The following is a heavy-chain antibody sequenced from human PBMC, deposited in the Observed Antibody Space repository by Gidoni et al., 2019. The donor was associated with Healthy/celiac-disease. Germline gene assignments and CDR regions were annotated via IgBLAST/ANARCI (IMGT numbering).Heavy chain of an antibody. CDR2: IRYDGSNT. J-gene: IGHJ4*02. V-gene: IGHV3-30*02. CDR3: AKDADYGDYLFDY. D-gene: IGHD4-17*01. CDR1: GFPFSSYD. Sequence: QVQLVESGGGVVQPGGSLRLSCAASGFPFSSYDMHWVRQALGKGLGWVEVIRYDGSNTYYSDSVKGRVTISRYNSKNTLYLQMNSLRAEDTAVYYCAKDADYGDYLFDYWGQGTLVTVSS.